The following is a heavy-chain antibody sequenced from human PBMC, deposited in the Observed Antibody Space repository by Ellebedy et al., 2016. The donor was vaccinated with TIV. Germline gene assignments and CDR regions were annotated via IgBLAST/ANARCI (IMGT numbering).Heavy chain of an antibody. CDR3: ARGPMRGWFDP. Sequence: MPSETLSLTCAVDGGSFSGYSWSWIRQPPGKGLEWIGDINDRGSTNLNPSLKSRLTISVDTSRKQFSLKVNSLTAVDTAVYYCARGPMRGWFDPWGQGTLVTVSS. CDR1: GGSFSGYS. J-gene: IGHJ5*02. V-gene: IGHV4-34*01. CDR2: INDRGST. D-gene: IGHD3-22*01.